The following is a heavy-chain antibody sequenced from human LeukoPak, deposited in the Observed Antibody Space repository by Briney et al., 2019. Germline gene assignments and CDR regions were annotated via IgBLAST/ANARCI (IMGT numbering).Heavy chain of an antibody. CDR1: GFTFSSYS. CDR2: ISSSSTI. D-gene: IGHD4-17*01. Sequence: GGSLRLSCAASGFTFSSYSMNWVRQAPEKGLEWVSYISSSSTIYYADSVKGRFTISRDNAKNSLYLQMNSLRDEDTAVYYCARESLRVFDYWGQGTLVTVSS. CDR3: ARESLRVFDY. V-gene: IGHV3-48*02. J-gene: IGHJ4*02.